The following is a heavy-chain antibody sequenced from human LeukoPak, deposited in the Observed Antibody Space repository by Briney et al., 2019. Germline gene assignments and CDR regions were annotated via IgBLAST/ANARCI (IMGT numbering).Heavy chain of an antibody. J-gene: IGHJ4*02. V-gene: IGHV4-61*09. CDR3: ARCTSTSCYNFDY. CDR2: IYTTGST. Sequence: SETLSLTCTVSGGSINSGSYHWNWIRQSAGKGLEWIGHIYTTGSTNCNPSLKSRVTISLDTSKNQFSLKLNSVTAADTAVYYCARCTSTSCYNFDYWGQETLVTVSS. CDR1: GGSINSGSYH. D-gene: IGHD2-2*02.